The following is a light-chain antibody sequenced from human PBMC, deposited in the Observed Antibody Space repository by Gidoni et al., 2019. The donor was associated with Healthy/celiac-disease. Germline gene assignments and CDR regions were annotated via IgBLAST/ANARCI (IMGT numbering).Light chain of an antibody. CDR1: QSVSSY. CDR2: DAS. V-gene: IGKV3-11*01. CDR3: QQRSNWPPYT. J-gene: IGKJ3*01. Sequence: ELVLTQSPATLSLSPGERATLSCRASQSVSSYLAWYQQKPGQAPRHLIYDASNRATGIPARFSGSGSGTDFTLTISSLEPEDFTVYYCQQRSNWPPYTFGPXTKVDIK.